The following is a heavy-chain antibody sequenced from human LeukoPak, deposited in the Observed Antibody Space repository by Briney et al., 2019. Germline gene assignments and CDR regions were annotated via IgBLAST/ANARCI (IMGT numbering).Heavy chain of an antibody. Sequence: SETLSLTCAVYGGSFSGYYWSWIRQPPGKGLEWIGEINHSGSTNYNPSLKSRVTISVDTSKNQFPLKLSSVTAADTAVYYCARQKDDFWSGYQDYWGQGTLVTVSS. CDR1: GGSFSGYY. CDR3: ARQKDDFWSGYQDY. J-gene: IGHJ4*02. V-gene: IGHV4-34*01. CDR2: INHSGST. D-gene: IGHD3-3*01.